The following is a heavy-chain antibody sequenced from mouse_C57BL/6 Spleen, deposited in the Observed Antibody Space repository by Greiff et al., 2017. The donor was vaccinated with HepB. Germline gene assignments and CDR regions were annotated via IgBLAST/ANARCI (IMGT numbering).Heavy chain of an antibody. D-gene: IGHD4-1*01. Sequence: EVQRVESGGDLVKPGGSLKLSCAASGFTFSSYGMSWVRQTPDKRLEWVATISSGGSYTYYPDSVKGRFTISRDNAKNTLYLQMSSLKSEDTAMYYCARDWGRGFAYWGQGTLVTVSA. CDR1: GFTFSSYG. CDR3: ARDWGRGFAY. V-gene: IGHV5-6*01. CDR2: ISSGGSYT. J-gene: IGHJ3*01.